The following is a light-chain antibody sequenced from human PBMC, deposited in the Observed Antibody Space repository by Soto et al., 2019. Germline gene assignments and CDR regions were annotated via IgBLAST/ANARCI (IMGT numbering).Light chain of an antibody. CDR1: QDVSNY. J-gene: IGKJ4*01. CDR3: QQYHNLLLT. Sequence: DIQMTQSPSSLSASVGDRVTITCQARQDVSNYLNWYQQKPGKPPKLLIYDASNLEAGVPSRFSGNGSGTDFTFTISSLQPEDIATYYCQQYHNLLLTFGGGTKVAI. CDR2: DAS. V-gene: IGKV1-33*01.